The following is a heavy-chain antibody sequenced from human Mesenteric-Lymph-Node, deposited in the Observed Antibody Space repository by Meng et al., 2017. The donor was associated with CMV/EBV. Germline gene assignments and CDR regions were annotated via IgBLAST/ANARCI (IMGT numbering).Heavy chain of an antibody. CDR3: ARLFIAAAGLRHYYYYGMDV. V-gene: IGHV1-46*01. CDR1: GYTFTSYY. CDR2: TNPSGGST. Sequence: ASVTVSCKASGYTFTSYYMHWVRQAPGQGLEWMGITNPSGGSTSYAQKFQGRVTMTRDTSTSTVYMELSSLRSEDTAVYYCARLFIAAAGLRHYYYYGMDVWGQGTTVTVSS. J-gene: IGHJ6*02. D-gene: IGHD6-13*01.